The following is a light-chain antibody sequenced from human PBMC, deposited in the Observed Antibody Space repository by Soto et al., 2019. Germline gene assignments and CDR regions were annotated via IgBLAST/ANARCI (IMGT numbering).Light chain of an antibody. J-gene: IGKJ4*01. CDR2: GAS. CDR3: QQSYKTPLT. Sequence: EIVLTQSPGTLSLSPGERATLSCRASESVASSYLAWYQQKPGQAPRLLIYGASSRATGIPDRFSGRGSGTDFTLTISRLEPEDFATYYCQQSYKTPLTFGGGTKVDIK. V-gene: IGKV3-20*01. CDR1: ESVASSY.